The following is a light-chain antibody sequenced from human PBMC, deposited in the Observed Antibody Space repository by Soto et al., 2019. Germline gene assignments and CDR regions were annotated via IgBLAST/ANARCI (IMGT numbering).Light chain of an antibody. V-gene: IGKV3D-15*01. CDR1: QGISTS. CDR3: QQYTNWPPTYT. Sequence: EIVMTQSPATLSVSPGERATLSCRASQGISTSLAWCQQKPGQAPRLLVYGASTRATDIPDRFSGSGSRTEFNLTISKVQSEDFGVYYCQQYTNWPPTYTFGQGTKLEIK. CDR2: GAS. J-gene: IGKJ2*01.